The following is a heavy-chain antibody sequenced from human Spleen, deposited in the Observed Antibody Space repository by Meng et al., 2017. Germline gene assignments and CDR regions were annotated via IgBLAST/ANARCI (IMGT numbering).Heavy chain of an antibody. CDR1: GGSFSGYY. J-gene: IGHJ4*02. CDR3: ARGPTTMAHDFDY. CDR2: INHSGST. D-gene: IGHD4-11*01. V-gene: IGHV4-34*01. Sequence: QGQLQQWGAGLFKPSETLSPTCAVYGGSFSGYYWSWIRQPPGKGLEWIGEINHSGSTNYNPSLESRATISVDTSQNNLSLKLSSVTAADSAVYYCARGPTTMAHDFDYWGQGTLVTVSS.